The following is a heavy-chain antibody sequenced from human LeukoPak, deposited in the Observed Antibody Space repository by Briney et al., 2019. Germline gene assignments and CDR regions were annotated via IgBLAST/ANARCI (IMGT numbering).Heavy chain of an antibody. J-gene: IGHJ5*02. D-gene: IGHD3-3*01. Sequence: SVKVSCKASGGTFSSYAISWVRQAPGQGLEWMGRIIPIFGTANYAQKFQGRVTITTDESTSTAYMELSSLRSEDTAVYYCARENGGYDFWSGYGSRFDPWGQGTLATVSS. CDR3: ARENGGYDFWSGYGSRFDP. V-gene: IGHV1-69*05. CDR1: GGTFSSYA. CDR2: IIPIFGTA.